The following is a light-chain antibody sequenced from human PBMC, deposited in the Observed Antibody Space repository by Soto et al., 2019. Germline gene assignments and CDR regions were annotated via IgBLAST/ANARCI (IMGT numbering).Light chain of an antibody. V-gene: IGKV4-1*01. CDR2: WAS. CDR1: QSVLSTSNNKNY. CDR3: HQYYTTPCT. Sequence: DIVMTQSPGSLAVSLGERATINCKYSQSVLSTSNNKNYLAWYQKKPGQPPKLLFYWASTRASGVSDRFSGSGSETDFSLTIFSLQAEDVAEYHCHQYYTTPCTFGQGTKLEIK. J-gene: IGKJ2*02.